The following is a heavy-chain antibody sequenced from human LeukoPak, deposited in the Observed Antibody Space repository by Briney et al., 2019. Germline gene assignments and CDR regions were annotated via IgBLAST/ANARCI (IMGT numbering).Heavy chain of an antibody. V-gene: IGHV4-34*01. CDR2: INHSGST. D-gene: IGHD5-12*01. J-gene: IGHJ4*02. CDR3: ATRGGYPFDLDY. Sequence: PSETLSLTCAVYGGSFSGYYWSWIRQPPGKGLEWIGEINHSGSTNYNPSLKSRVTISVDTSKNQFSLKLSSVTAADTAVYYCATRGGYPFDLDYWGQGTLVTVSS. CDR1: GGSFSGYY.